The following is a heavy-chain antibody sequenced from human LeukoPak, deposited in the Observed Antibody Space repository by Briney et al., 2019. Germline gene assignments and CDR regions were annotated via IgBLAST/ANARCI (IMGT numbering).Heavy chain of an antibody. D-gene: IGHD6-19*01. CDR3: GSSEGTWTPSGMDV. CDR2: IYYSGST. J-gene: IGHJ6*02. CDR1: GGSISSSSYY. V-gene: IGHV4-39*01. Sequence: SETLSLTCTVSGGSISSSSYYWGWIRQPPGKGLEWIGSIYYSGSTYYNPSLKSRVTVSVDTSKNQFSLKLSSVTPADTAVYYRGSSEGTWTPSGMDVSGQETTVTVSS.